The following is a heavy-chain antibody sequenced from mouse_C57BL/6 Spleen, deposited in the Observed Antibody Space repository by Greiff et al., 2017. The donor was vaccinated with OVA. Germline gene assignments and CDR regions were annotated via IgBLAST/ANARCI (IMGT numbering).Heavy chain of an antibody. Sequence: EVKVVESGGDLVKPGGSLKLSCAASGFTFSSYGMSWVRQTPDKRLEWVATISSGGSYTYYPDSVKGRFTISRDNAKNTLYLQMSSLKSEDTAMYYCARHPITTAGAMDYWGQGTSVTVSS. CDR1: GFTFSSYG. CDR2: ISSGGSYT. D-gene: IGHD1-1*01. J-gene: IGHJ4*01. CDR3: ARHPITTAGAMDY. V-gene: IGHV5-6*01.